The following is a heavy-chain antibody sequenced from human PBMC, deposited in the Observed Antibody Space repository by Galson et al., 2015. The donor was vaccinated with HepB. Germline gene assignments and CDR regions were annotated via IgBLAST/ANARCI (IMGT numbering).Heavy chain of an antibody. Sequence: SLRLSCAVSGFTVSSNYMTWVRQPPGKGLEWVSVIYPDGNTYYADSVRARFSDSTYYTDSVKGRFIISRDNSKNTLYLQMNSLRAEDTAVYYCARESLRDDSRGVGGIDPWGQGTLVTVSS. J-gene: IGHJ5*02. CDR1: GFTVSSNY. CDR3: ARESLRDDSRGVGGIDP. D-gene: IGHD3-22*01. CDR2: IYPDGNT. V-gene: IGHV3-66*01.